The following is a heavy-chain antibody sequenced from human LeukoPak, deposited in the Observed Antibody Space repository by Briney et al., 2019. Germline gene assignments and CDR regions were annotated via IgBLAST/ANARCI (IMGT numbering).Heavy chain of an antibody. CDR1: GYNFVTHW. CDR3: ARVMTVASVGPFDS. CDR2: IYPVDSET. J-gene: IGHJ4*02. V-gene: IGHV5-51*03. D-gene: IGHD6-13*01. Sequence: PGESLKISCKVSGYNFVTHWVGWVRQMSGKELELMGIIYPVDSETRYSPAFQGQVTMSVDKMISTAYLQWSSLEASDSAMYYCARVMTVASVGPFDSWGQGTRVTVSS.